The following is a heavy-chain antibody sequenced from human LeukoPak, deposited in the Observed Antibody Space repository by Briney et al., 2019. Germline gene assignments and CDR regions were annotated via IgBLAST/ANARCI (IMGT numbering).Heavy chain of an antibody. V-gene: IGHV1-69*13. CDR1: GGTLSSYA. CDR3: ARVFLEWLLYGPHYYYYYYMDV. D-gene: IGHD3-3*01. J-gene: IGHJ6*03. CDR2: IIPIFGTA. Sequence: ASVKVSCKASGGTLSSYAISWVRQAPGQGLEWMGGIIPIFGTANYAQKFQGRVTITADESTSTACMELSSLRSEDTAVYYCARVFLEWLLYGPHYYYYYYMDVWGKGTTVAVSS.